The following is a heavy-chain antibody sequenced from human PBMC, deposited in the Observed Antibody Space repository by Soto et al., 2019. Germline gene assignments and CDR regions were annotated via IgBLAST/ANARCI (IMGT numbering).Heavy chain of an antibody. CDR2: IYYSGST. D-gene: IGHD2-15*01. J-gene: IGHJ4*02. Sequence: SETLSLTCTVSGGSISTHYWSWIRQPPGKGLEWIGYIYYSGSTYYNLSLKSRVTISVDTSKNQFSLNLNFVTAADTAVYYCATMGTPATGLFYFDYRGQRTLVTVSS. V-gene: IGHV4-59*08. CDR3: ATMGTPATGLFYFDY. CDR1: GGSISTHY.